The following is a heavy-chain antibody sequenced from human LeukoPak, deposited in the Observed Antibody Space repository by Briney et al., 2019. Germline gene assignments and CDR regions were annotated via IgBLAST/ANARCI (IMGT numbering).Heavy chain of an antibody. CDR3: ARVPAFAPNPRNDRAFDP. CDR1: GGTLRNYP. J-gene: IGHJ5*02. V-gene: IGHV1-69*05. CDR2: TISMYSST. D-gene: IGHD3-22*01. Sequence: ASVKVSCKLSGGTLRNYPISWVRQAPGQGLEWMGGTISMYSSTIYGQRFQGRVTISTDEATSTAYMDLRSLRGDDTAVYYCARVPAFAPNPRNDRAFDPWGQGTLVTVSS.